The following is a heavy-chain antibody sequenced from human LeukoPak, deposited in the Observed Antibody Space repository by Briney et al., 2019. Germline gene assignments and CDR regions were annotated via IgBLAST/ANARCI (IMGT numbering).Heavy chain of an antibody. Sequence: SETLSLTCTVSGGSISSYYWSWIRQPAGKGLEWIGRIYTSGSTNYNPSLKSRVTMSVDTSKNQFSLELSSVTAADTAVYYCARGGWELLLGYFDYWGQGTLVTVSS. J-gene: IGHJ4*02. CDR2: IYTSGST. D-gene: IGHD1-26*01. V-gene: IGHV4-4*07. CDR3: ARGGWELLLGYFDY. CDR1: GGSISSYY.